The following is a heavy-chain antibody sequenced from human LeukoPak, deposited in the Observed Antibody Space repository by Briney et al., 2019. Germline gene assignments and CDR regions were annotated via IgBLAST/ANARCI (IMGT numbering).Heavy chain of an antibody. J-gene: IGHJ4*02. D-gene: IGHD2-8*02. CDR2: ISDIGGI. CDR1: GGSISSYY. V-gene: IGHV4-59*08. CDR3: AGHHPRNTVDF. Sequence: SETLSLTCTVSGGSISSYYWSWIRQPPGKGLEWIAYISDIGGINYNPSLKSGVTISLDTSKNQFSLKLSSVTAADTAVYYCAGHHPRNTVDFWGQGTLVTVSS.